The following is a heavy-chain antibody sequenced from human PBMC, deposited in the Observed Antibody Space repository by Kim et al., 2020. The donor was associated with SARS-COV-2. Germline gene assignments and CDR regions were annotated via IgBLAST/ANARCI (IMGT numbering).Heavy chain of an antibody. CDR1: GYTFTSYG. CDR3: ARPTYDFWSGNWYYGMDV. D-gene: IGHD3-3*01. Sequence: ASVKVSCKASGYTFTSYGISWVRQAPGQGLEWMGWISAYNGNTNYAQKLQGRVTMTTDTSTSTAYMELRSLRSDDTAVYYCARPTYDFWSGNWYYGMDVWGQGTTVTVSS. J-gene: IGHJ6*02. V-gene: IGHV1-18*01. CDR2: ISAYNGNT.